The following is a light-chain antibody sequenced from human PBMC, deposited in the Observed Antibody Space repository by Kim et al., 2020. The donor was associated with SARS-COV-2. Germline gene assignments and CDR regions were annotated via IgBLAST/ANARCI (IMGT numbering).Light chain of an antibody. V-gene: IGKV3-15*01. Sequence: VSPGERATLSCRASQSISTNLAWYQQKPGQAPRLLMFGASNSATGIPARFSGSGSGTEFTLTISSLQSEDFAVYYCQQYNNWPYTFGQGTKVDIK. CDR2: GAS. CDR3: QQYNNWPYT. CDR1: QSISTN. J-gene: IGKJ2*01.